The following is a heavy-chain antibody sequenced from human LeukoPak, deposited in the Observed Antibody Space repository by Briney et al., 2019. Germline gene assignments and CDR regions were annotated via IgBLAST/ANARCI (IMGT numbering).Heavy chain of an antibody. Sequence: ASVKVSCKASGYTFTSYDINWVRQATGQGLEWMGWMNPNSGNTGYAQKFQGRVTMTRNTSISTAYMALSSLRSEDTAVYYCARGGRIEVTQPVDYWGQGTLVTVSS. D-gene: IGHD6-6*01. V-gene: IGHV1-8*01. J-gene: IGHJ4*02. CDR3: ARGGRIEVTQPVDY. CDR2: MNPNSGNT. CDR1: GYTFTSYD.